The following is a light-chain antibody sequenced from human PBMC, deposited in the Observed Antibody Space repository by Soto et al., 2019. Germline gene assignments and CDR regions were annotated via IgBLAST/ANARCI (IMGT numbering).Light chain of an antibody. CDR3: AAWDDSLNGFV. Sequence: QSVLTQPPSVSGAPRQRVTISCSGSSSNIGKNAVHWHRQLPGKAPILLIFHDDLLPSGVSDRFSGSKSGTSASLAISGLQSEDEADYYCAAWDDSLNGFVFGTGTKVTVL. CDR2: HDD. J-gene: IGLJ1*01. V-gene: IGLV1-36*01. CDR1: SSNIGKNA.